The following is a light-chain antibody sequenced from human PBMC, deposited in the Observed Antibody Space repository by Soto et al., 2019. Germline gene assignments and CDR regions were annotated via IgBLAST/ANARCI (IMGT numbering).Light chain of an antibody. CDR3: TSYTTSNTRQIV. Sequence: QSALTQPASVSGSPGQSITISCTGTSSDVGGYNYVSWYQQHPGKAPKFMIYDVSNRPSGFSNRFSGSKSGNTASLTISGLQAEDEADYYCTSYTTSNTRQIVFGTGTQLTVL. CDR2: DVS. J-gene: IGLJ7*01. V-gene: IGLV2-14*01. CDR1: SSDVGGYNY.